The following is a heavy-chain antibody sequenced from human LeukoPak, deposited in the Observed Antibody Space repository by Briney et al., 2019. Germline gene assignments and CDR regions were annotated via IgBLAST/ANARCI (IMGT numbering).Heavy chain of an antibody. Sequence: PSETLSLTGTVSGGSISSYYWSWIRQPPGKGLEWIGYIYYSGSTNYNPSLKSRVTISVDTSKNQFSLKLSSVTAADTAVYYCARRHYEILSGYPSWGQGILVTVSS. V-gene: IGHV4-59*12. CDR2: IYYSGST. D-gene: IGHD3-9*01. J-gene: IGHJ4*02. CDR1: GGSISSYY. CDR3: ARRHYEILSGYPS.